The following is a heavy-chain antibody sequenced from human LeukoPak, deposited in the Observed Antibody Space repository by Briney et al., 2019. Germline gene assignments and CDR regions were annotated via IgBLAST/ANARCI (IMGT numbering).Heavy chain of an antibody. Sequence: NPGGSLRLSCAASGFTFSSYGMHWVRQAPGKGLEWVAVISYDGSNKYYADSVRGRFTISRDNPKNTLYLQMNSLRAEDTAVYYCAKDWGSGHDYWGQGTLVTVSS. CDR3: AKDWGSGHDY. J-gene: IGHJ4*02. CDR1: GFTFSSYG. D-gene: IGHD6-19*01. V-gene: IGHV3-30*18. CDR2: ISYDGSNK.